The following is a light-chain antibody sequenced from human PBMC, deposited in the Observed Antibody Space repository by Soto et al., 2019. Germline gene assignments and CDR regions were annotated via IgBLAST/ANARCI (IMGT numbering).Light chain of an antibody. Sequence: DIVMTQSPDSLAVSLGERATINCKSSQSVLYSSNNKNYLAWYQQKPGQPPKLLIYWASTRESGVPDRFSGSGSGTDFTLTISSLQAEDFAIYYCQQYNNGPSMYTFGQGNKREIK. V-gene: IGKV4-1*01. CDR2: WAS. J-gene: IGKJ2*01. CDR3: QQYNNGPSMYT. CDR1: QSVLYSSNNKNY.